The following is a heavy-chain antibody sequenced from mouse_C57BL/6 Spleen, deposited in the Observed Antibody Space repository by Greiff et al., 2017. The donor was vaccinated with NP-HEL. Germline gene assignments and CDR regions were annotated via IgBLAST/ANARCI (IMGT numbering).Heavy chain of an antibody. CDR2: IYPGDGDT. V-gene: IGHV1-80*01. J-gene: IGHJ1*03. D-gene: IGHD1-1*01. CDR1: GYAFSSYW. Sequence: VQLQQSGASVKISCKASGYAFSSYWMNWVKQRPGKGLEWIGQIYPGDGDTNYNGKFKGKATLTADKSSSTAYMQLSSLTSEDSAVYFCARCRPQDYYGSSPYWYFDVWGTGTTVTVSS. CDR3: ARCRPQDYYGSSPYWYFDV.